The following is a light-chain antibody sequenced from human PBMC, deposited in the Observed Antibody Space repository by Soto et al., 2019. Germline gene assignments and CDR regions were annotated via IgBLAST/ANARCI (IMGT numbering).Light chain of an antibody. CDR1: QSVSSSY. Sequence: EIVLTQSPGTLSLSPGERATLSCRASQSVSSSYLAWYQQKPGQAPRLPIYGASSRATGIPDRFSGSGSGTHFTLTISRLEPGDFAVYYCQHFGGTTFTFGQGTRLEIK. V-gene: IGKV3-20*01. CDR2: GAS. J-gene: IGKJ5*01. CDR3: QHFGGTTFT.